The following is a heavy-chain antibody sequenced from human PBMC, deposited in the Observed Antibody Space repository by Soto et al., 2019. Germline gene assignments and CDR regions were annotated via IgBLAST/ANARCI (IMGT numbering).Heavy chain of an antibody. D-gene: IGHD2-15*01. CDR2: ISAYNGNT. V-gene: IGHV1-18*01. Sequence: ASVKVSCKASGYTFTSYGISWVRQAPGQGLEWMGWISAYNGNTNYAQKLQGRVTMTTDTSTSTAYMELRSLRSDDTAVYYCARDLTGRGMNGYYYYYGMDVWGQGTTVTVSS. CDR1: GYTFTSYG. CDR3: ARDLTGRGMNGYYYYYGMDV. J-gene: IGHJ6*02.